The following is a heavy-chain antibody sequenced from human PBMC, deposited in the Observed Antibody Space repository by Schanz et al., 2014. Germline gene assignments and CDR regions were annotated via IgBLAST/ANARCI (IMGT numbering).Heavy chain of an antibody. Sequence: QVHLVQSGAEVKRPGASVKVSCKASEYSFTSYSMHWVRQAPGQRLEWMGWINTGSGDTKYSQNFQGRVTITRDTSASTAYMELSSLRSEDTAVYSCARLPVGYGSGIWDVWGQGTSVTVSS. CDR1: EYSFTSYS. V-gene: IGHV1-3*04. D-gene: IGHD3-10*01. CDR2: INTGSGDT. CDR3: ARLPVGYGSGIWDV. J-gene: IGHJ6*02.